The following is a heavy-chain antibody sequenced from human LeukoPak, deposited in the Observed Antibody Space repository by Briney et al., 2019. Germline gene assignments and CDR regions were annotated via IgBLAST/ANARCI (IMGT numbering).Heavy chain of an antibody. CDR2: SYYSGST. Sequence: SQTLSLTCTVSGGSISSGDYYWSWIRQPPGKGLEWIGYSYYSGSTYYNPSLKSRVTISVDTSKNQFSLKLSSVTAADTAVYYCARGSEGRFLEWLAGDIWGQGTMVTVSS. CDR1: GGSISSGDYY. CDR3: ARGSEGRFLEWLAGDI. J-gene: IGHJ3*02. D-gene: IGHD3-3*01. V-gene: IGHV4-30-4*01.